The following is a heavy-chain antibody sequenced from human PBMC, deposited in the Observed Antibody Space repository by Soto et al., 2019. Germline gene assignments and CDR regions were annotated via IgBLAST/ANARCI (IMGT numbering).Heavy chain of an antibody. CDR2: IYYSGST. CDR1: GGSISSDGNY. D-gene: IGHD3-10*01. Sequence: QVQLQESGPGLVKSSQTLSLTCTVSGGSISSDGNYWSWIRQHPGKGLEWIGYIYYSGSTYYNPSPKRRVTISVATSKNQFTLKLNSVPAADTAVYYCARARMVRGIIYYYGMDVWGQGTTVTVSS. CDR3: ARARMVRGIIYYYGMDV. V-gene: IGHV4-31*03. J-gene: IGHJ6*02.